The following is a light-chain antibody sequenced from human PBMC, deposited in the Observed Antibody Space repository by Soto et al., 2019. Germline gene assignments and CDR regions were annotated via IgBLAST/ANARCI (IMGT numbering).Light chain of an antibody. CDR1: QSFTSSY. J-gene: IGKJ2*01. Sequence: EIVLTQSPGTLSLSPGERATLSCRASQSFTSSYLAWYQQKPGQAPRLLSYGASSRATGIPDRFSGSGSGADFTLTISRLEPGDFVVYYCQQYGSSPHTFGQGTKLEIK. CDR3: QQYGSSPHT. CDR2: GAS. V-gene: IGKV3-20*01.